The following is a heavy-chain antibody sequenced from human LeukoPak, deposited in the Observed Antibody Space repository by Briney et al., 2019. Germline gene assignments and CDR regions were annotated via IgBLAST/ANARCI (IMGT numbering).Heavy chain of an antibody. D-gene: IGHD2-2*02. Sequence: GASVKVSCKASGGTFSSYAISWVRQAPGQGLEWMGGIIPIFGTANYAQKFQGRVTITTDESTSTAYMELSSLRSEDTAVYYCARWHCSSTSCYTQHFQHWGQGTLVTVSS. V-gene: IGHV1-69*05. CDR3: ARWHCSSTSCYTQHFQH. CDR2: IIPIFGTA. J-gene: IGHJ1*01. CDR1: GGTFSSYA.